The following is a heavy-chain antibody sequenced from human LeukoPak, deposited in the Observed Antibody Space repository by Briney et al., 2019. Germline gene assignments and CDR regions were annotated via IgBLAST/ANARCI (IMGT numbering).Heavy chain of an antibody. CDR3: ARDDYVWGSYSEDWFDP. V-gene: IGHV3-11*01. Sequence: GGSLRLSCAASGFTFSDYYMSWIRQAPGKGLEWVSYISSSGSTIYYADSVKGRFTISRDNAKNSLYLQMNSLRAEDTAVYYCARDDYVWGSYSEDWFDPWGQGTLVTVSS. CDR1: GFTFSDYY. J-gene: IGHJ5*02. D-gene: IGHD3-16*01. CDR2: ISSSGSTI.